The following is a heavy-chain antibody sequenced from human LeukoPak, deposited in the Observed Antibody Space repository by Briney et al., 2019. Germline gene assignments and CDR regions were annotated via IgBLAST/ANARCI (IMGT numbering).Heavy chain of an antibody. V-gene: IGHV4-59*08. CDR1: GGSIKTYY. CDR3: AAGSRPYYFYYMAV. Sequence: SETLSLTCTVSGGSIKTYYWSWSRQSPGKGLEWIGSMSYSGTSNYIPSLKSRVSMTIDISKNQFSLKLTSVTAADTALYFCAAGSRPYYFYYMAVWGTGTTVTVSS. CDR2: MSYSGTS. J-gene: IGHJ6*03.